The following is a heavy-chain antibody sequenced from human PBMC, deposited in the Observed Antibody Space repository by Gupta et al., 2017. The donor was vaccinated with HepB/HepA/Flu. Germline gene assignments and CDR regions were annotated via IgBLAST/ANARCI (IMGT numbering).Heavy chain of an antibody. Sequence: EVQLLESGGGLVQPGGSLRLSCAASGFTFSSYAMSWVRQAPGKGLEWVSAISSSGGSTYYADSVKGRFTISRDNSKNTLDLQMNRLRAEDTAVYYCAKAPTEVIHNWFDPWGQGTLVTVSS. CDR3: AKAPTEVIHNWFDP. J-gene: IGHJ5*02. CDR1: GFTFSSYA. V-gene: IGHV3-23*01. CDR2: ISSSGGST.